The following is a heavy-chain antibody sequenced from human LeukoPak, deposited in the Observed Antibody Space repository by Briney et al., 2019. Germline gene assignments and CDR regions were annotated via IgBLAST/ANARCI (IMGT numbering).Heavy chain of an antibody. Sequence: AGGSLRLSCAASGFTFDDYAMHWVRQAPGKGLEWVSLISWDGGSTYYADSVKGRFTISRDNSKNSLYLQMNSLRAEDTALYYCAKVGVQGSSSFYYYYYMDVWGKGTTVTVSS. V-gene: IGHV3-43D*03. CDR1: GFTFDDYA. CDR3: AKVGVQGSSSFYYYYYMDV. J-gene: IGHJ6*03. D-gene: IGHD6-6*01. CDR2: ISWDGGST.